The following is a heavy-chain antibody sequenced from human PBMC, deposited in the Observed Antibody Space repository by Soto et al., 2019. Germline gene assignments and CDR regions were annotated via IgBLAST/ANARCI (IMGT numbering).Heavy chain of an antibody. CDR1: GYTFSTSG. V-gene: IGHV1-18*01. J-gene: IGHJ6*02. Sequence: QVQLVQSGAEVRKPGASVKVSCKASGYTFSTSGMSWLRQAPGQGLEWMGWISTYNGDTNDAPKFQDRVTMTSDTSTSTVYMELRSLRSDDTAVYYCARAVAAPYYYYGMDVWGQGNRVTVSS. CDR2: ISTYNGDT. D-gene: IGHD6-19*01. CDR3: ARAVAAPYYYYGMDV.